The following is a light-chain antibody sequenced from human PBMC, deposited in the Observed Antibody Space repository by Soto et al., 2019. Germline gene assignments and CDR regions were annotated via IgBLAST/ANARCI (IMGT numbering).Light chain of an antibody. CDR1: QSVSSSD. CDR3: QQYGGSHLYT. J-gene: IGKJ2*01. Sequence: EIVLTQSPGTLSLSPGDRATLSCRASQSVSSSDLAWYQQKPGQAPRLLIYGASTSATGIPDRFSVSGSGTDFTLTISSLEPEDFAVYYCQQYGGSHLYTSGQGTKLESK. CDR2: GAS. V-gene: IGKV3-20*01.